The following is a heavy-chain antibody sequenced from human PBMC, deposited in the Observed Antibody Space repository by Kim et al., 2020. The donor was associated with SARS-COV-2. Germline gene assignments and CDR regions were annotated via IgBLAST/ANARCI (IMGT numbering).Heavy chain of an antibody. D-gene: IGHD1-1*01. CDR1: GFTFSGNA. J-gene: IGHJ4*02. CDR2: ISNDGTEI. V-gene: IGHV3-30*04. Sequence: GSLRLSCVGSGFTFSGNAMHWVRQAPGKGLERVAFISNDGTEIYYTDSVKGRFTVSRDNSKNTLYLQMNSLRGDDSAMYYCARETLDWGQGTLVTGSS. CDR3: ARETLD.